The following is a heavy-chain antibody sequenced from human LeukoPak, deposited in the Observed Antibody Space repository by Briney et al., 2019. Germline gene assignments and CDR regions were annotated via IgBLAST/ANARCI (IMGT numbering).Heavy chain of an antibody. D-gene: IGHD4-17*01. J-gene: IGHJ4*02. CDR3: ARSHDYGDHPDFDY. CDR1: GGTFSSYA. V-gene: IGHV1-69*13. CDR2: IIPIFGTA. Sequence: SVKVSCTASGGTFSSYAISWVRQAPGQGLEWMGGIIPIFGTANYAQKFQGRVTITADESTSTAYMELSSLRSEDTAVYYCARSHDYGDHPDFDYWGQGTLVTVSS.